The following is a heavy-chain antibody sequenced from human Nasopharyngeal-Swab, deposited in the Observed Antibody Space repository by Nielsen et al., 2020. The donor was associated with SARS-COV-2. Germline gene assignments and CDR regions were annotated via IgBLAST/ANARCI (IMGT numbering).Heavy chain of an antibody. D-gene: IGHD1-26*01. CDR3: ARVGGATVPLSTFDI. CDR2: IYAGDTT. J-gene: IGHJ3*02. Sequence: GESLKISGAASGVAVSTNVLTRDRQAPGRGLERVSVIYAGDTTHYADSVKGRFAISRDDSKNTLYLQMNSLRAEDTALYFCARVGGATVPLSTFDIWGPGTMVTVSS. CDR1: GVAVSTNV. V-gene: IGHV3-53*01.